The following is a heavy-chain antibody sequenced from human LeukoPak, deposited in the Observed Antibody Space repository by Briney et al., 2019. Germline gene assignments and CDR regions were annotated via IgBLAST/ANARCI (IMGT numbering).Heavy chain of an antibody. CDR3: AKGYCSSTSCYKPHFDY. CDR1: GFTFSSYG. CDR2: IWYDGSNK. V-gene: IGHV3-33*06. J-gene: IGHJ4*02. Sequence: GGFLRLSCAASGFTFSSYGMHWVRQAPGKGLEWVAVIWYDGSNKYYADSVKGRFTISRDNSKNTLYLQMNSLRAEDTAVYYCAKGYCSSTSCYKPHFDYWGQGTLVTVSS. D-gene: IGHD2-2*02.